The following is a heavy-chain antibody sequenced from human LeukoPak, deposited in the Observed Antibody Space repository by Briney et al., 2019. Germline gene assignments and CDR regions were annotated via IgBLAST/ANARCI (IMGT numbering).Heavy chain of an antibody. CDR1: GHTFTTYD. V-gene: IGHV1-8*01. Sequence: ASVKVSCRASGHTFTTYDLNWVRQAPGQGLEWLGWMSPNSGNTGYAQKFQGRVTMTRDTSISTAYMELSSLRSEDTAVYYCARAWELPTFDYWGQGTLVTVSS. CDR2: MSPNSGNT. CDR3: ARAWELPTFDY. J-gene: IGHJ4*02. D-gene: IGHD1-26*01.